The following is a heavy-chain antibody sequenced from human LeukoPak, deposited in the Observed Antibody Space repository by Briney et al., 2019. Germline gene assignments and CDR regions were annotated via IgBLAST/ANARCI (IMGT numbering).Heavy chain of an antibody. V-gene: IGHV3-30*04. CDR2: ISYDGSNK. Sequence: GGSLRLSCAASGFTFSSYAMHWVRQAPGKGLEWMAVISYDGSNKYYADSVKGRFTISRDNSKNTLYLQMNSLRAEDTAVYYCARELYDSSGYYLDAFDIWGQGTMVTVSS. CDR1: GFTFSSYA. CDR3: ARELYDSSGYYLDAFDI. D-gene: IGHD3-22*01. J-gene: IGHJ3*02.